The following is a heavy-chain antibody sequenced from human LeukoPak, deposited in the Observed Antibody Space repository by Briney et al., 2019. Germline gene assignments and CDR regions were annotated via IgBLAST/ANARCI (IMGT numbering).Heavy chain of an antibody. J-gene: IGHJ4*02. CDR2: IYYSGGT. CDR1: GGSISGYY. V-gene: IGHV4-59*01. D-gene: IGHD3-22*01. CDR3: ARVRGGSGGYYSLDY. Sequence: PSETLSPTCTVSGGSISGYYWSWIRQPPGKGLEWIGYIYYSGGTNYNPSLKSRVTISVDTSQNQFSLKLSSVTAADTAVYHCARVRGGSGGYYSLDYWGQGTLVTVSS.